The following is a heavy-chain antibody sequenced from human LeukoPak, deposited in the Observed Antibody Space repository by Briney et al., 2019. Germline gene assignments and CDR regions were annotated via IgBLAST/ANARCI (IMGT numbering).Heavy chain of an antibody. CDR3: ATALAGNYFDY. V-gene: IGHV1-2*06. D-gene: IGHD1-1*01. J-gene: IGHJ4*02. CDR1: GYTFTRYY. CDR2: INPNSGGT. Sequence: ASLKLSCKASGYTFTRYYMPWVRQAPGQGLEWMGRINPNSGGTNYAQKFQGRVTMTRDTSISTAYMELSRLRSDDTAVYYCATALAGNYFDYWGQGTLVTVSS.